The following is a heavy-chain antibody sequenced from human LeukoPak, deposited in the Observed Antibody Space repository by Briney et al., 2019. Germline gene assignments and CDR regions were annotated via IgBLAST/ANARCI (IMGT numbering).Heavy chain of an antibody. CDR2: IKQDGSEK. CDR1: GFTFSLYW. D-gene: IGHD3-9*01. CDR3: AGGTGFIIKD. V-gene: IGHV3-7*03. Sequence: GGSLRLSCAASGFTFSLYWMNWVRRAPGKGLEWVANIKQDGSEKNYVDSVKGRFAISRDNAKNSLYLQMNNLRVEDTAMYYCAGGTGFIIKDWGQGTLVTVSS. J-gene: IGHJ4*02.